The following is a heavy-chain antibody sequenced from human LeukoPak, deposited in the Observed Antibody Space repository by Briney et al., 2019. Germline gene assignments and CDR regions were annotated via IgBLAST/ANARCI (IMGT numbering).Heavy chain of an antibody. J-gene: IGHJ6*03. Sequence: SETLSLTCTVSGGSISSYYWSWIRQPAGKGLEWIGRIYTSGSTNYNPSLKSRVTMSVDTSKNQFSLKLSSVTAADTAVYYCARGGCSSTSCPLGDYYYYYMDVWGKGTTVTVSS. D-gene: IGHD2-2*01. CDR3: ARGGCSSTSCPLGDYYYYYMDV. CDR1: GGSISSYY. CDR2: IYTSGST. V-gene: IGHV4-4*07.